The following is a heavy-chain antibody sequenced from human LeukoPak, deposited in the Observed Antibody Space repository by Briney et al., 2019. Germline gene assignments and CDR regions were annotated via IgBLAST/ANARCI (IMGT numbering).Heavy chain of an antibody. J-gene: IGHJ4*02. D-gene: IGHD2-15*01. V-gene: IGHV3-33*01. CDR1: GFTFSSYG. CDR3: ARDGGGYCSGGSCYFPAPFDY. CDR2: IWYDGSNK. Sequence: GGSLRLSCAASGFTFSSYGMHWVRQAPGKELEWVAVIWYDGSNKYYADSVKGRSTISRDNSKNTLYLQMNSLRAEDTAVYYCARDGGGYCSGGSCYFPAPFDYWGQGTLVTVSS.